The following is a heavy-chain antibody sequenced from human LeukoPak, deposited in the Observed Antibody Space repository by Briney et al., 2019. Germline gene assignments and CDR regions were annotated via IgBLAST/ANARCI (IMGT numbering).Heavy chain of an antibody. V-gene: IGHV3-7*03. CDR3: AKDNRRHYTSGPNPDSLH. CDR1: GFTFSDSW. Sequence: PGGSLRLSCAASGFTFSDSWMIWVRQAPGKGLEWVANIKRDGGEKYYVDSVKGRFTISRDNAKNSLYLQMNSLRVEDTAFYYCAKDNRRHYTSGPNPDSLHWGQGALVTVSS. CDR2: IKRDGGEK. J-gene: IGHJ4*02. D-gene: IGHD6-19*01.